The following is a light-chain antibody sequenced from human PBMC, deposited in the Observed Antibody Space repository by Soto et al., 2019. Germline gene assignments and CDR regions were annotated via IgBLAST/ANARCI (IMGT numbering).Light chain of an antibody. Sequence: EIVMTQSPATLSVSPGERATLSCRASQAISDNLAWYQHKPGQPPRLLIYGASTRATGIPARFSGSGSGTEFTLTISSLQSEDFAVYYCQQYNNWPQTFGQGTKVDIK. CDR1: QAISDN. CDR2: GAS. V-gene: IGKV3-15*01. CDR3: QQYNNWPQT. J-gene: IGKJ1*01.